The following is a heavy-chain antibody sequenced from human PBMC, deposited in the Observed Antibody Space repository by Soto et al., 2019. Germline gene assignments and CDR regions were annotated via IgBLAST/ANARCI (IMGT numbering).Heavy chain of an antibody. CDR1: GGSVSIGDYL. CDR3: ARARGGDSGDYASLFDR. CDR2: IHDSGNT. J-gene: IGHJ5*02. Sequence: SETLSLTCTVFGGSVSIGDYLWSWIRQRPGKGLEWIGYIHDSGNTYYNPSLKSRVTISLDTSKNQFSLKVTSMTAANTAVYFCARARGGDSGDYASLFDRWGQGNLVTVSS. D-gene: IGHD4-17*01. V-gene: IGHV4-30-4*01.